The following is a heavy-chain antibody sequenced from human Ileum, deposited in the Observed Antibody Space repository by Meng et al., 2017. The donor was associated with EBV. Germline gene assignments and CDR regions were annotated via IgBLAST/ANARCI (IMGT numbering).Heavy chain of an antibody. J-gene: IGHJ3*02. Sequence: EVQLLESGGGLVQPGGSLRRSCAASGFTFSSVAISWLRQAPGKRLEWVSAISGSGGTTHYADSVKGQFTISRDNSKNTLYLQMNSLRVEDTAVYYCAKVGGLGFWGDHFEIWGHGTMVTVSS. CDR1: GFTFSSVA. D-gene: IGHD3-3*01. CDR3: AKVGGLGFWGDHFEI. CDR2: ISGSGGTT. V-gene: IGHV3-23*01.